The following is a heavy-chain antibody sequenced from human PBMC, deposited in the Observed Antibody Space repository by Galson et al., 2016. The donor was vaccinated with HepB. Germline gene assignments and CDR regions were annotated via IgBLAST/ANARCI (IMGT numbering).Heavy chain of an antibody. J-gene: IGHJ5*02. Sequence: SLRLSCAASGFTFSRYGMHWVRQAPGKGLEWVALIWHDGTNKYYADSVKGRFTVSRDNSKNTLYLQMNSLRGEDTAIYYCARAGGNTVVAGSGVGMDPWGQGILVTVSS. D-gene: IGHD6-19*01. CDR1: GFTFSRYG. V-gene: IGHV3-33*01. CDR3: ARAGGNTVVAGSGVGMDP. CDR2: IWHDGTNK.